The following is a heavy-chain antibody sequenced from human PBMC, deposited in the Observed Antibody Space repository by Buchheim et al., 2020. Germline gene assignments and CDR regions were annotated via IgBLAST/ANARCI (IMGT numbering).Heavy chain of an antibody. CDR2: IYFSGGS. Sequence: QVQLQESGPGLVKPSETLSLSCTVSGGSISGYYYSWIRLSPGKGLEWIGHIYFSGGSSYNPSLKSRVTISADTAKNQLSLKLTSVSAADTAVYYCARDALAGGWPIFDHWGQGTL. CDR1: GGSISGYY. CDR3: ARDALAGGWPIFDH. J-gene: IGHJ4*02. D-gene: IGHD6-19*01. V-gene: IGHV4-59*01.